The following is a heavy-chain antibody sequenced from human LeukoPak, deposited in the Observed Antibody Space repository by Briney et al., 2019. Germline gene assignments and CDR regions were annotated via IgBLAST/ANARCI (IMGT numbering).Heavy chain of an antibody. Sequence: GGSLRLSCAAPGFIFHDYAIHWVRQPPGKGLEWVSLISGDGGSTFYADSVKGRFTISRDNSKNSLYLQMSSLRIEDTALYYCARESESSGWYDFWGQGTLVTVSS. J-gene: IGHJ5*01. D-gene: IGHD3-22*01. V-gene: IGHV3-43*02. CDR2: ISGDGGST. CDR1: GFIFHDYA. CDR3: ARESESSGWYDF.